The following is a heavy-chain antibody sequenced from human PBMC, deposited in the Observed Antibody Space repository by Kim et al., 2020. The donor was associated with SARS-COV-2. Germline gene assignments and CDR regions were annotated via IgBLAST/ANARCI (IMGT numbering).Heavy chain of an antibody. D-gene: IGHD6-13*01. CDR3: ARVIGTPYSSSWPGQPTNFDY. Sequence: SETLSLTCTVSGGSVSSGSYYWSWIRQPPGKGLEWIGYIYYSGSTNYNPSLKSRVTISVDTSKNQFSLKLSSVTAADTAVYYCARVIGTPYSSSWPGQPTNFDYWGQGTLVTVSS. CDR1: GGSVSSGSYY. CDR2: IYYSGST. V-gene: IGHV4-61*01. J-gene: IGHJ4*02.